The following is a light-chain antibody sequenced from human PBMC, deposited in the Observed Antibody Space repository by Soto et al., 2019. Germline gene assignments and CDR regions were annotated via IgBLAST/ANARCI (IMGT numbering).Light chain of an antibody. CDR2: SAS. V-gene: IGKV1-39*01. CDR3: QQSYSNPHT. CDR1: QTISIY. Sequence: DIQMTQSPSSLSPSIGDRVTITCRASQTISIYLNWYQQKPGKAPRLLIYSASSLQSGVPSRFSGGGSGADFTLTVSSLQPEDFETYYCQQSYSNPHTFGQGTKVDIK. J-gene: IGKJ1*01.